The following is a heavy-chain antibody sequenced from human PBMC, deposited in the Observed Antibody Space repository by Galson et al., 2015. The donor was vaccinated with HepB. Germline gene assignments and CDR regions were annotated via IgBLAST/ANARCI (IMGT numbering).Heavy chain of an antibody. CDR2: TYYRSKWYN. Sequence: CAISGDSVSSNSAAWNWIRQSPSRGLEWLGRTYYRSKWYNDYAVSVKSRITINPDTSKNQFSLQLKSVTPDDMAVYYCARDGPTLGVGTIYAFHIWGQGTMVTVSS. D-gene: IGHD1-26*01. J-gene: IGHJ3*02. V-gene: IGHV6-1*01. CDR3: ARDGPTLGVGTIYAFHI. CDR1: GDSVSSNSAA.